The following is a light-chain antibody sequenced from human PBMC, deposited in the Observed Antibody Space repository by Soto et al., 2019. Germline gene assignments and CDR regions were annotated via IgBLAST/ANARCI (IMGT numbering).Light chain of an antibody. CDR2: EVT. CDR3: SSYTSSTTLDVV. Sequence: QSVLTQPASVSGSPGQSITISCTGTSSDVGGHNYVSWYQQHPGTAPKLMIYEVTNRPSGVSNRFSGSKSGNTASLTISGLQAEDQANYYCSSYTSSTTLDVVFGGGTKVTLL. J-gene: IGLJ2*01. V-gene: IGLV2-14*01. CDR1: SSDVGGHNY.